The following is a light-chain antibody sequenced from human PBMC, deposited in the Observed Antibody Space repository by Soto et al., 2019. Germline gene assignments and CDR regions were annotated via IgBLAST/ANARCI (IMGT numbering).Light chain of an antibody. J-gene: IGLJ1*01. CDR1: SSDVGGYDY. CDR2: DVS. CDR3: SSYTSSSLYV. V-gene: IGLV2-14*03. Sequence: QSAQTQPASVSGSPGQSITISCTGTSSDVGGYDYVSWYQHHPGKAPKLMIYDVSNRPSGVSNRFSGSKSGNTASLTISGLQAEDEADYYCSSYTSSSLYVFGTGTKLTVL.